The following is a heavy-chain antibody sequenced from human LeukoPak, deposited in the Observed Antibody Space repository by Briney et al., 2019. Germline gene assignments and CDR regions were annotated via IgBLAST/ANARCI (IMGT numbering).Heavy chain of an antibody. CDR1: GGSISSYY. CDR2: IYYSGST. J-gene: IGHJ5*02. CDR3: ARGKALDP. Sequence: PSETLSLTCTVSGGSISSYYWSWIRQPPGKGLEWIGYIYYSGSTNYNPSLKSRVTISVDTSKNQFSLKLSSVTAADTAVYYCARGKALDPWGQGTLVTVSS. V-gene: IGHV4-59*01.